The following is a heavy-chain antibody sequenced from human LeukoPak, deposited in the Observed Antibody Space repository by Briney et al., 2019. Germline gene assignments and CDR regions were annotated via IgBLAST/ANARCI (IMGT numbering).Heavy chain of an antibody. Sequence: PGGSLRLSCAASGFTFSSYAMSWVRQAPGKGLEWVANIKTDASEKYYADSVKGRFTISRDNAKMSLYLQMNSLRVEDTAVYYCATYSTRNAREFQSWGQGTLVTVSS. D-gene: IGHD4-11*01. J-gene: IGHJ1*01. CDR3: ATYSTRNAREFQS. CDR1: GFTFSSYA. CDR2: IKTDASEK. V-gene: IGHV3-7*01.